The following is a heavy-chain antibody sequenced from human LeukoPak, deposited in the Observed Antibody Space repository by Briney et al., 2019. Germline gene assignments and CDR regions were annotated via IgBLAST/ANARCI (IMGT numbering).Heavy chain of an antibody. J-gene: IGHJ6*03. D-gene: IGHD6-13*01. CDR3: AREAFSGYSSSWRSYYYYYMDV. CDR2: LHYSGST. CDR1: GGSISSSSYY. Sequence: SETLSLTCTVSGGSISSSSYYWGWIRQPPGKGLEWIGSLHYSGSTYYNPSLKSRVTISVDTSKNQFSLRLSSVTAADTAVYYCAREAFSGYSSSWRSYYYYYMDVWGKGTTVTVSS. V-gene: IGHV4-39*07.